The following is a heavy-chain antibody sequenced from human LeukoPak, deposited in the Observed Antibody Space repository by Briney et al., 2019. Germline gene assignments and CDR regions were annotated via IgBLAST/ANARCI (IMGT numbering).Heavy chain of an antibody. V-gene: IGHV3-9*01. CDR2: ISWNRGSI. Sequence: GRSLRLSCAASGFTFDDYAMHWVRQAPGEGLGWVSAISWNRGSIGYADPVKGRFTISRDNAKNSLYLQMNSLRAEDTALYYCAKDRTGKGDYFEYWGQGTLVTVSS. CDR3: AKDRTGKGDYFEY. J-gene: IGHJ4*02. D-gene: IGHD3/OR15-3a*01. CDR1: GFTFDDYA.